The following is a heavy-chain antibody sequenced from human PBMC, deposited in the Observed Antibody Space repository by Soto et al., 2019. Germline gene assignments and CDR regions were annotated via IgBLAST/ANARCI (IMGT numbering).Heavy chain of an antibody. CDR1: GDSISTVDSF. J-gene: IGHJ5*01. V-gene: IGHV4-30-4*01. D-gene: IGHD2-15*01. CDR3: ARGRYCLTGRCFPNWFDS. Sequence: SETLSPTCSVSGDSISTVDSFWAWIRQPPGQALEYIGFIYKSATTYYNPSFESRVAISLDTSKSQFSLNVTSVTAADTAVYFCARGRYCLTGRCFPNWFDSWGQGTLVTVSS. CDR2: IYKSATT.